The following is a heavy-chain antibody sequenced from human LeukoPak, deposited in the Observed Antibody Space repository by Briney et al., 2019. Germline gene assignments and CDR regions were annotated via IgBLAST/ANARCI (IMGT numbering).Heavy chain of an antibody. CDR3: AKAGGGTYAEDYFDY. V-gene: IGHV3-23*01. J-gene: IGHJ4*02. D-gene: IGHD1-26*01. CDR1: GFTFSSYA. Sequence: GGSLRLSRAASGFTFSSYAMSWVRQAPGKGLEWVSGISGSGGSTYYADSVKGRFAISRDNSKNTLYLQMNSLRAEDTAVYYCAKAGGGTYAEDYFDYWGQGTLVTVSS. CDR2: ISGSGGST.